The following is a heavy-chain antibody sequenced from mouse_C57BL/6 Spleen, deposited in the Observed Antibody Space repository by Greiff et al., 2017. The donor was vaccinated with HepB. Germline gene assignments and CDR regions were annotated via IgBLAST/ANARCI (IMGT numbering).Heavy chain of an antibody. J-gene: IGHJ2*01. D-gene: IGHD3-3*01. CDR2: ISDGGSYT. V-gene: IGHV5-4*01. CDR3: ARAAGTSIDY. CDR1: GFTFSSYA. Sequence: DVHLVESGGGLVKPGGSLKLSCAASGFTFSSYAMSWVRQTPEKRLEWVATISDGGSYTYYPDNVKGRFTISRDNAKNNLYLQMSHLKSEDTAMYYCARAAGTSIDYWGQGTTLTVSS.